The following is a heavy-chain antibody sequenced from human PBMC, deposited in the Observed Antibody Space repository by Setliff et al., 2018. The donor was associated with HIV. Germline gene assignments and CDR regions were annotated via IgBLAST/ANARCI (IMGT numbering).Heavy chain of an antibody. CDR2: ISPHSGDT. D-gene: IGHD6-13*01. J-gene: IGHJ5*02. CDR1: GYRFTTYG. V-gene: IGHV1-18*01. CDR3: AREGHVATPGSSEFDP. Sequence: ASVKVSCKASGYRFTTYGLSWVRQAPGQGLEWMGWISPHSGDTKYAQKVQGRVTMTTDTSTGTSYMELRSLRSDDTAVYYCAREGHVATPGSSEFDPWGQGTLVTVSS.